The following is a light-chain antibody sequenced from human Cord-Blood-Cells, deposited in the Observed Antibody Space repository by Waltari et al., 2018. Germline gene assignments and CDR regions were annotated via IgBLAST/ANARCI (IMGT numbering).Light chain of an antibody. CDR3: QQYYSYPFT. CDR1: PGISSY. Sequence: AIRITQSPSSLSASTGDRVTITCRASPGISSYLAWYQQKPGKAPKLLIYAASTLQSGVPSRFSGSGSGTDFTLTISCLQSEDFATYYCQQYYSYPFTFGPGTKVDIK. CDR2: AAS. V-gene: IGKV1-8*01. J-gene: IGKJ3*01.